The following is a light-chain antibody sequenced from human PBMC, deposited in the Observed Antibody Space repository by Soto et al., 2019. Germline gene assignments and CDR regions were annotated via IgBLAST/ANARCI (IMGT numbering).Light chain of an antibody. CDR3: QQYGSSPLT. Sequence: EIVLTQSPGTLSLSPGERATLSCRASQSVSSSYLAWYQQKPRQAPRLLIYGASSRATGIPDRCSGSGSGTDFTLTISRLEPEDFAVYYCQQYGSSPLTFGGGTKVEIK. CDR1: QSVSSSY. J-gene: IGKJ4*01. V-gene: IGKV3-20*01. CDR2: GAS.